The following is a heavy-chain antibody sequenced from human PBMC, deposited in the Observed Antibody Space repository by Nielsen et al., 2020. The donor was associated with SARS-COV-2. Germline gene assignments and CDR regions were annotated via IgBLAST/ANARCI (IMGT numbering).Heavy chain of an antibody. CDR2: ISSSSSYT. V-gene: IGHV3-11*05. CDR3: ARDFEQLDDY. D-gene: IGHD6-13*01. Sequence: GESLKISCAASGFTFSDYYMSWIRQAPGKGLEWVSYISSSSSYTNYADSVKGRFTISRDNAKNSLYLQMNSLRAEDTAVYYCARDFEQLDDYWGQGTLVTVSS. J-gene: IGHJ4*02. CDR1: GFTFSDYY.